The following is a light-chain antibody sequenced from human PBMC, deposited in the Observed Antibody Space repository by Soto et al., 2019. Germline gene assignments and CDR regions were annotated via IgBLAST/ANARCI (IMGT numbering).Light chain of an antibody. CDR3: GSYATSSYV. CDR1: TSDVGGYNY. J-gene: IGLJ1*01. V-gene: IGLV2-14*01. Sequence: SVLTHPASVSGSPGQSITISCTGTTSDVGGYNYVSWYQQHPGKAPKLMIYEVSNRPSGISNRFSGSKSGNTASLTISGLQAEDEADYYCGSYATSSYVFGTGTKVTI. CDR2: EVS.